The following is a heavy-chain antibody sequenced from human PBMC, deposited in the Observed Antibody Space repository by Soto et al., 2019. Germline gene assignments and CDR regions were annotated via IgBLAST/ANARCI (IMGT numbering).Heavy chain of an antibody. CDR1: GFTFSDYY. Sequence: GGSLRLSCAASGFTFSDYYMSWIRQAPGKGLEWVSYISSSGSTIYYADSVEGRFTISRDNAKNSLYLQMNSLRAEDTAVYYCARDAIRHSGPYAFDIWGQGTMVTVSS. CDR2: ISSSGSTI. V-gene: IGHV3-11*01. CDR3: ARDAIRHSGPYAFDI. D-gene: IGHD2-2*01. J-gene: IGHJ3*02.